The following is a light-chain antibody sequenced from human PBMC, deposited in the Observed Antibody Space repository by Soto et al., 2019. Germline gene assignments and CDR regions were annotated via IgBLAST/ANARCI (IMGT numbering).Light chain of an antibody. V-gene: IGLV3-21*02. Sequence: SYELTQPPWVSVAPGQTARITCGGNNIASKTVHWYQQKPGQAPVLVVYDDSDRPSGIPERFSGSNSGSTATLTISTVEAGDEADYYCQVWDSTSDHRYVFGTGTKVTVL. CDR1: NIASKT. CDR3: QVWDSTSDHRYV. CDR2: DDS. J-gene: IGLJ1*01.